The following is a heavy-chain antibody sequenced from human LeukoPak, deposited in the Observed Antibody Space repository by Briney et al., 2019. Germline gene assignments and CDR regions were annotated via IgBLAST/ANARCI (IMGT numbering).Heavy chain of an antibody. V-gene: IGHV3-23*01. Sequence: GGSLRLSCAASGFTFSSYAMSWVRQAPGKGLEWVSAISGSGGSTYYADSAKGRFTISRDNSKNTLYLQMNSLRAEDTAVYYCAKGNSQETLCYWGQGTLVTVSS. D-gene: IGHD4-23*01. CDR3: AKGNSQETLCY. J-gene: IGHJ4*02. CDR1: GFTFSSYA. CDR2: ISGSGGST.